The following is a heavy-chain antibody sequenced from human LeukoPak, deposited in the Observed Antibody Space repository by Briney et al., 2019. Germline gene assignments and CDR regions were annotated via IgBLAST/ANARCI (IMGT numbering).Heavy chain of an antibody. D-gene: IGHD6-19*01. CDR1: GYTFTDYY. Sequence: GSVKVSRKASGYTFTDYYMHWVRQAPGQGVEWMGRINPERGGAIYAQNFQGRVTVTRDTSIVTAYMELSSLTSDDTAVYYRARAPLVSVAVAGPHFDYWGQGTLVTVST. J-gene: IGHJ4*02. CDR2: INPERGGA. CDR3: ARAPLVSVAVAGPHFDY. V-gene: IGHV1-2*06.